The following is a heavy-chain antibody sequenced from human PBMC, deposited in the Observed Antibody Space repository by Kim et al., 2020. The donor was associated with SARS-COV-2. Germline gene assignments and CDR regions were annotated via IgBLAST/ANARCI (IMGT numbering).Heavy chain of an antibody. V-gene: IGHV3-7*03. CDR2: IKEDGSEK. CDR3: ARGWAGSKEG. Sequence: GGSLRLSCAASGFTFSYYWMSWVRQAPGKGLEWVANIKEDGSEKYYVDFVKGRFTISRDNAKNSLYLQMNSLRADDTAVYYCARGWAGSKEGWGQGTLVTVSS. CDR1: GFTFSYYW. D-gene: IGHD3-10*01. J-gene: IGHJ4*02.